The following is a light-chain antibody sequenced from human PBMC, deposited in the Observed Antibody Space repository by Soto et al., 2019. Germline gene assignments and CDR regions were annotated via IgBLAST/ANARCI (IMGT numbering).Light chain of an antibody. CDR2: DVS. V-gene: IGLV2-14*03. CDR1: SSDVGGYNY. Sequence: QSALTQPASVSGSPGQSITISCTGTSSDVGGYNYVSWYQQYPGKAPKLIIYDVSNRPSGVSYRFSGSKSGETASLTISGLQGEDEADYYCSSHTGSNTLAFGGGTKLTVL. CDR3: SSHTGSNTLA. J-gene: IGLJ2*01.